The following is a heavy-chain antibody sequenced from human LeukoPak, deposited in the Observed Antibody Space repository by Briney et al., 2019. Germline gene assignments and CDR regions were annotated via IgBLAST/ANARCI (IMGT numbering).Heavy chain of an antibody. CDR1: GFTFSSYA. D-gene: IGHD1-26*01. V-gene: IGHV3-64*01. CDR3: ARSGSGSYFSFSYYYYMDV. J-gene: IGHJ6*03. Sequence: GGSLRLSCAASGFTFSSYAMHWVRQAPGKGLEYVSAISSNGGSTYYANSVKGRFTISRDNSKNTLYLQMGSLRAEDMAVYYCARSGSGSYFSFSYYYYMDVWGKGTTVTVSS. CDR2: ISSNGGST.